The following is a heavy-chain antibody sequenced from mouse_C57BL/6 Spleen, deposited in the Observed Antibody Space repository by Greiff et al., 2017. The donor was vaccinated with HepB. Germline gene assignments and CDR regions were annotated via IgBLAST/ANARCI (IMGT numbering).Heavy chain of an antibody. CDR2: IDPSDSYT. Sequence: VQLQQPGAELVMPGASVKLSCKASGYTFTSYWMHWVKQRPGQGLEWIGEIDPSDSYTNYNQKFKGKSTLTVDKSSSTAYMQLSSLTSEDSAVYYCARNQGDGYYIDYWGQGTTLTVSS. D-gene: IGHD2-3*01. CDR1: GYTFTSYW. J-gene: IGHJ2*01. CDR3: ARNQGDGYYIDY. V-gene: IGHV1-69*01.